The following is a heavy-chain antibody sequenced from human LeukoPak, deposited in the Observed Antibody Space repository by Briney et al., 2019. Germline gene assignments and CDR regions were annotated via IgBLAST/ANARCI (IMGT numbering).Heavy chain of an antibody. J-gene: IGHJ4*02. D-gene: IGHD3-9*01. CDR2: ISCEGGIA. CDR1: GFIFSTYD. CDR3: ARHFTTGSIDH. V-gene: IGHV3-30-3*01. Sequence: GGSLRLSCAASGFIFSTYDMHWVRQAPGKGPEWVAVISCEGGIAYHADSVKGRFTISRDNSKNTLYLQMNSLRADDTAVYYCARHFTTGSIDHWGQGNLVTVSS.